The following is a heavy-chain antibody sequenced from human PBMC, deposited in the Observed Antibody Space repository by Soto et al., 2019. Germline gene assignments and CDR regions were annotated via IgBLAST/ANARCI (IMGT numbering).Heavy chain of an antibody. D-gene: IGHD2-15*01. Sequence: QVQLVQSGAEVKKPGASVKVSCKASGYTFTSYGISWVRQAPGQGLEWMGWISAYNGNTNYAQKLQGRVAMTTDTSTSTAYMELRGLRSEDTAVYYCARYCSGGSCYYTDAFDIWGQGTMVTVSS. J-gene: IGHJ3*02. CDR1: GYTFTSYG. CDR3: ARYCSGGSCYYTDAFDI. CDR2: ISAYNGNT. V-gene: IGHV1-18*01.